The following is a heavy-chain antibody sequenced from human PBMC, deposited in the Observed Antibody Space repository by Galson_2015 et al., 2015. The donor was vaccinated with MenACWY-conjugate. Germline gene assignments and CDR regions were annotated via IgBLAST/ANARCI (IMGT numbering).Heavy chain of an antibody. CDR1: GYTFTSYA. J-gene: IGHJ3*02. CDR2: INAGNGNT. V-gene: IGHV1-3*01. D-gene: IGHD3-9*01. CDR3: ARASDDILTGNDAFDI. Sequence: SVKVSCKASGYTFTSYAMHWVRQAPGQRLGWMGWINAGNGNTKYSQKFQGRVTITRDTSASTAYMELSSLRSEDTAVYYCARASDDILTGNDAFDIWGQGTMVTVSS.